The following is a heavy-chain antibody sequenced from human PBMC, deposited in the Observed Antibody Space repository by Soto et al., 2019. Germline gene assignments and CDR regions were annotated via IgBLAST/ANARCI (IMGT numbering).Heavy chain of an antibody. CDR3: VRDGSKTLRDWFDP. Sequence: PSETPSLTCSVSGGSISKFYWSWIRKTAGKGLEWMWRVYATGTTDYNPSLRSRVAMSVDISKKTFSLRLTSVTAADTGVYYCVRDGSKTLRDWFDPWGQGKLVTVSS. V-gene: IGHV4-4*07. D-gene: IGHD4-17*01. CDR1: GGSISKFY. J-gene: IGHJ5*02. CDR2: VYATGTT.